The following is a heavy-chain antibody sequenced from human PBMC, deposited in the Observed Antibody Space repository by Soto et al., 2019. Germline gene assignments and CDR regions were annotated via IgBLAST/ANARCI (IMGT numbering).Heavy chain of an antibody. Sequence: QVQLVQSGAEVKEPGASVKVSCTTSGYTFTRFHINWVRQAAGQGLEWMGWVSPTSGQTDYAQNFQGRVTMTRDTSTNTVYMELRSLRSEDTAVYYCARGVGDLGDYWGQGTLITVSP. CDR3: ARGVGDLGDY. CDR1: GYTFTRFH. CDR2: VSPTSGQT. D-gene: IGHD3-10*01. V-gene: IGHV1-8*01. J-gene: IGHJ4*02.